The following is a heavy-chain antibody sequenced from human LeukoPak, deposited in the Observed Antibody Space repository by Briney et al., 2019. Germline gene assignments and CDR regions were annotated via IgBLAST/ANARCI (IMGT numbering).Heavy chain of an antibody. CDR3: AKSKNGKCDD. V-gene: IGHV4-39*07. J-gene: IGHJ4*02. Sequence: SETLSLTCSVSGDSISSNGYYWGWIRQPPGKGLEWIGSMYYGGNTYYNSSLKSRVTISVDTSKNLFSLTLNSMTVAAAGVYYCAKSKNGKCDDWGQGTVVTVSS. D-gene: IGHD1-26*01. CDR2: MYYGGNT. CDR1: GDSISSNGYY.